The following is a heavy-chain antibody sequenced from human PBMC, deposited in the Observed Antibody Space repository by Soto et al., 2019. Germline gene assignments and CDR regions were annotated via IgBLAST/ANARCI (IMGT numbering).Heavy chain of an antibody. CDR1: GGTFSSYA. V-gene: IGHV1-69*13. Sequence: SVKVSCKASGGTFSSYAISWVRQAPGQGLEWMGGIIPIFGTANYAQKVQGRVTITADESTSTAYVELSSLRAEDTAVYYCAKDSASMIVVVTSFDYWGQGTLVTVSS. CDR2: IIPIFGTA. D-gene: IGHD3-22*01. CDR3: AKDSASMIVVVTSFDY. J-gene: IGHJ4*02.